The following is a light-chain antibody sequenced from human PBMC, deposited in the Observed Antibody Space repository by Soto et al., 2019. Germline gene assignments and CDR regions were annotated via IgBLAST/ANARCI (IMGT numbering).Light chain of an antibody. CDR2: GAS. V-gene: IGKV1-39*01. Sequence: DIQMTQSPSSLSASVGDRVTITCRASQNIDIYLHWYQQKPGTAPKLLIYGASSLQSGVPSRFSGSGSGTEFTLTIRSLQPEDFATYYCQQTSNTPQTFGGGTKVEIK. J-gene: IGKJ4*01. CDR3: QQTSNTPQT. CDR1: QNIDIY.